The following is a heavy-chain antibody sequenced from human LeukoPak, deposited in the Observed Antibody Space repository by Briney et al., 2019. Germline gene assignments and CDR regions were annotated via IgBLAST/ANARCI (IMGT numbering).Heavy chain of an antibody. V-gene: IGHV1-46*01. CDR1: GYTFTSYY. D-gene: IGHD2-15*01. CDR2: INPSGGST. Sequence: ASVTVSCKASGYTFTSYYMHWVRQAPGQGLEWMGIINPSGGSTSYAQKFQGRVTMTRDTSTSTVYMELSSLRSEDTAVYSCARVGYPYAFDIWGQGTMVTVSS. CDR3: ARVGYPYAFDI. J-gene: IGHJ3*02.